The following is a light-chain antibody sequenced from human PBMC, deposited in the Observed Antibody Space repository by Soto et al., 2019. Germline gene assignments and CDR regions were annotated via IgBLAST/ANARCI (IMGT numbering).Light chain of an antibody. J-gene: IGKJ2*01. CDR1: QSTSSY. CDR2: GAS. V-gene: IGKV1-39*01. CDR3: QQSYSTPPT. Sequence: DIQMTQSPSSLSASVGDRVTITCLASQSTSSYLSWYQQKPGKAPKLLIYGASSVESGVPSRFSGSGSATDFTLTISSLQPEDFATYYCQQSYSTPPTFGQGTKLEIK.